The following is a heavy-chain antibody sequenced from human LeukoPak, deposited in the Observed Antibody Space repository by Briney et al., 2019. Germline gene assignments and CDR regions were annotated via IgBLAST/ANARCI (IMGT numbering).Heavy chain of an antibody. CDR3: VRDRTYYIDY. CDR2: INPNSGGA. V-gene: IGHV1-2*02. CDR1: GYSFTGYY. Sequence: ASVKVSCKASGYSFTGYYMHWVRQAPGQGLEWMGWINPNSGGANYAQTFQGRVTMTRDTSITTAYMELSRLTSDDSAVYYCVRDRTYYIDYWGQGTLVTVSS. J-gene: IGHJ4*02.